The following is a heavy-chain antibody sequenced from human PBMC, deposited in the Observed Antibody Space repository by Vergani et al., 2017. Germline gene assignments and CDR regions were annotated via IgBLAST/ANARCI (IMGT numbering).Heavy chain of an antibody. V-gene: IGHV3-23*01. CDR2: ISDQNFRT. Sequence: EVQWLESGGGSAQPGESLRLPCVASGFTFTAHGSNGVRQAPGKGLEWVSGISDQNFRTHYADSVKGRFTISRDASKNTLYFQINSLRAEDTAFYYCADLHGDYCFSPFWGQGSLVTVSS. D-gene: IGHD2-21*01. J-gene: IGHJ4*02. CDR3: ADLHGDYCFSPF. CDR1: GFTFTAHG.